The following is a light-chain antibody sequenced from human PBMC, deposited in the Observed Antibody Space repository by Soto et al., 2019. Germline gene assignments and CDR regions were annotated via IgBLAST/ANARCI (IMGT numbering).Light chain of an antibody. CDR2: KAY. V-gene: IGKV1-5*03. J-gene: IGKJ1*01. CDR3: QHYNSYSEA. CDR1: QTISSW. Sequence: DIQMTQSPSTLSGSVGDRVTITCRASQTISSWLAWYQQKPGKAPKLLIYKAYNLKSGVPSRFSGSGSGTEFTLTISSLQPDDVATYYCQHYNSYSEAFGQGTKVELK.